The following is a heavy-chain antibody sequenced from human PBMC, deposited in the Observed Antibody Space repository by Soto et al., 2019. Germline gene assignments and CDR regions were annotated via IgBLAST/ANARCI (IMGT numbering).Heavy chain of an antibody. J-gene: IGHJ5*02. D-gene: IGHD3-3*01. CDR1: GGSFSGYY. V-gene: IGHV4-34*01. CDR2: INHSGST. Sequence: SETLSLTCAVYGGSFSGYYWSWIRQPPGKGLEWIGEINHSGSTNYNPSLKSRVTISVDTSKNQFSLKLSSVAAADTAVYSCPRESLRFLAWLQRGNWFDPWGQGILVTVSS. CDR3: PRESLRFLAWLQRGNWFDP.